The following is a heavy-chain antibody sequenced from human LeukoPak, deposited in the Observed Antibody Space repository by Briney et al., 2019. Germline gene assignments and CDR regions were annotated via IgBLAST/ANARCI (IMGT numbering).Heavy chain of an antibody. CDR3: ARVYDILTGWAFDI. J-gene: IGHJ3*02. CDR2: ISYDGSNK. CDR1: GFTFSSYA. Sequence: GGSLRLSCAASGFTFSSYAMHWVRQAPGKGLEWVAVISYDGSNKYYADSVKGRFTISRDNAKNSLYLQMNSLRAEDTALYYCARVYDILTGWAFDISGQGTMVTVSS. V-gene: IGHV3-30-3*01. D-gene: IGHD3-9*01.